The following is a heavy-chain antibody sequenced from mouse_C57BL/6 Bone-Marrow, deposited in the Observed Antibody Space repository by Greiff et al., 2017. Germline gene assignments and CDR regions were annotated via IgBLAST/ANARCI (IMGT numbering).Heavy chain of an antibody. CDR1: GFTFSDFG. J-gene: IGHJ3*01. D-gene: IGHD4-1*01. Sequence: EVQGVESGGGLVKLGGSRKPPFAAPGFTFSDFGMHWVRQAPEKGLEWVAYISSGSSTIYYADTVKGRFTISRDNAKNTLFLQMTSLRSKDTAMYYCARKKLGRGFAYWGQGTLVTVSA. V-gene: IGHV5-17*01. CDR2: ISSGSSTI. CDR3: ARKKLGRGFAY.